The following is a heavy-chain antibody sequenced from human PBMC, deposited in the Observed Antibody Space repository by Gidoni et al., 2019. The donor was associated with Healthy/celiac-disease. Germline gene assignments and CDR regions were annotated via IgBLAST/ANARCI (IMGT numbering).Heavy chain of an antibody. D-gene: IGHD6-19*01. CDR3: ARASGLYSSGWYGGQYFQH. CDR2: IHHSGST. Sequence: QVQLQQWGAGLLKPSETLSLTCAVYGGSFSGYYWSWIRQPPGKGLEWIGEIHHSGSTNYNPSLKSRVTISVDTSKNQFSLKLSSVTAADTAVYYCARASGLYSSGWYGGQYFQHWGQGTLVTVSS. CDR1: GGSFSGYY. J-gene: IGHJ1*01. V-gene: IGHV4-34*01.